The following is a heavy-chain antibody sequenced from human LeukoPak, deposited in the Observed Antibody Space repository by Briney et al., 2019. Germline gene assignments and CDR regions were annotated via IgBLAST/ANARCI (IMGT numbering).Heavy chain of an antibody. CDR1: GFTFSSYA. V-gene: IGHV3-23*01. J-gene: IGHJ6*03. Sequence: GGSLRLSCAASGFTFSSYAMSWVRQAPGKGLEWVSAISGSGGSTYYADSVKGRFTISRDNSKNTLYLQMNSLRAEDTAVYYCAKCYGSGSIGYYYYYMDVWGKGTTVAVSS. CDR2: ISGSGGST. CDR3: AKCYGSGSIGYYYYYMDV. D-gene: IGHD3-10*01.